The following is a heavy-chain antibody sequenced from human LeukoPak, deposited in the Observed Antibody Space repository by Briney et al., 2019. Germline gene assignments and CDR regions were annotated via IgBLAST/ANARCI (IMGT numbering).Heavy chain of an antibody. J-gene: IGHJ3*02. Sequence: PSETLSLTCTVSGGSISSSTYYWGWIRQPPGKGVEWIGSIYYSGSTYYNPSLKSRVTMSVDTSKNQFSLKLSSVTAADTAVYYCARGPDDAFDIWGQGTMVTISS. CDR3: ARGPDDAFDI. V-gene: IGHV4-39*07. CDR2: IYYSGST. CDR1: GGSISSSTYY.